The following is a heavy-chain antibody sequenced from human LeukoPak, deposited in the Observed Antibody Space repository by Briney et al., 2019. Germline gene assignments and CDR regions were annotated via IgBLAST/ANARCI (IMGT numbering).Heavy chain of an antibody. V-gene: IGHV4-34*01. CDR2: INHSGST. Sequence: SETLSLTCAVHGGSFSGYYWSWIRQPPGKGLEWIGEINHSGSTNYNPSLKSRVTISVDTSKNQFSLKLSSVTAADTAVYYCARVPPGYYDSSGILDIWGQGTMVTVSS. CDR1: GGSFSGYY. D-gene: IGHD3-22*01. CDR3: ARVPPGYYDSSGILDI. J-gene: IGHJ3*02.